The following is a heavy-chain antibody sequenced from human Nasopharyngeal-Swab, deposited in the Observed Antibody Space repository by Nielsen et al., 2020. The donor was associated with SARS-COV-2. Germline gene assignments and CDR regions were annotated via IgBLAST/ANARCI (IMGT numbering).Heavy chain of an antibody. J-gene: IGHJ4*02. CDR3: ARGYSYGYVYFDY. V-gene: IGHV1-2*04. Sequence: ASVKVSCKASGYTFTGYYMHWVRRAPGQGLEWMGWINPNSGGTNYAQKFQGWVTMTRDTSISTAYMELSRLRSDDTAVYYCARGYSYGYVYFDYWGQGTLVTVSS. CDR1: GYTFTGYY. D-gene: IGHD5-18*01. CDR2: INPNSGGT.